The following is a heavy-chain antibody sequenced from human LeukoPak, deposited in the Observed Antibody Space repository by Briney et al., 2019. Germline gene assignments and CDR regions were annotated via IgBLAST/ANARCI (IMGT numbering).Heavy chain of an antibody. D-gene: IGHD3-3*01. CDR3: ARAGYYDFWGGYFPGSHIDY. J-gene: IGHJ4*02. CDR1: GYTFTSYG. V-gene: IGHV1-18*01. Sequence: ASVKVSCKASGYTFTSYGISWVRQAPGQGLEWMGWISAYNGNTNYAQKLQGRVTMTTDTSTSTAYMELRSLRSDDTAVYYCARAGYYDFWGGYFPGSHIDYWGQGTLVTVSS. CDR2: ISAYNGNT.